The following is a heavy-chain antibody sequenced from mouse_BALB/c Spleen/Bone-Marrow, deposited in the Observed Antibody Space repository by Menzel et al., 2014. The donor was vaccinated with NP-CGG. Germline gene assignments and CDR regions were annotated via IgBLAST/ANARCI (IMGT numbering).Heavy chain of an antibody. CDR3: ARGTRYGYDGFDC. CDR1: GYLFTDYN. D-gene: IGHD2-2*01. Sequence: VQLLQSGPELVKPGASVKVSCTASGYLFTDYNIYWVKQSPGKSLEWLGYIDPYNGATSYNQRFKGKATLTVDKSSSTAFMHLNGLTSEDSAVYYCARGTRYGYDGFDCWGQGTTLTVSS. CDR2: IDPYNGAT. J-gene: IGHJ2*01. V-gene: IGHV1S135*01.